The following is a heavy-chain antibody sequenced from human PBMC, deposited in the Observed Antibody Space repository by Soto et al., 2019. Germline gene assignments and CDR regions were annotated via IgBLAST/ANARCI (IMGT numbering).Heavy chain of an antibody. Sequence: SETLSLTCTVSGGSISSYYWSWIRQPPGKGLEWIGYIYCSGSTNYNPSLKSRVTISVDTSKNQFSLKLSSVTAADTAVYYCARAKPLWFGELLSEDYYGMDVWGQGTTVTVSS. V-gene: IGHV4-59*13. J-gene: IGHJ6*02. D-gene: IGHD3-10*01. CDR1: GGSISSYY. CDR2: IYCSGST. CDR3: ARAKPLWFGELLSEDYYGMDV.